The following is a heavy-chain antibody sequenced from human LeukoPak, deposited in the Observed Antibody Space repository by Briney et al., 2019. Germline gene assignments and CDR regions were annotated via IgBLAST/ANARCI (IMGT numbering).Heavy chain of an antibody. CDR1: GYTFTSSA. Sequence: ASVKVSCKASGYTFTSSAMHWVRQTPGQRLEWMGWINAGNGNTKYSQKLQGRVTITRDTSATTAYMELSSLRSEDTAVYYCARDHSSSWYFDYWGQGTLVTVSS. J-gene: IGHJ4*02. CDR3: ARDHSSSWYFDY. D-gene: IGHD6-13*01. V-gene: IGHV1-3*01. CDR2: INAGNGNT.